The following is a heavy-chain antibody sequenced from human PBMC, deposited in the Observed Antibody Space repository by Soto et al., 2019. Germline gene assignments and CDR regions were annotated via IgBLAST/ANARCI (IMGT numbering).Heavy chain of an antibody. CDR3: ARDPGDTMIVESWFEP. CDR1: GFTFSSYW. J-gene: IGHJ5*02. Sequence: GGSLRLSCSASGFTFSSYWMHWVRQAPGKGLVWVSRINSDGSSTSYADSVKGRFTISRDNAKDTLYLQMNSLRAEDTAVYYCARDPGDTMIVESWFEPWGQGTLVTVSS. V-gene: IGHV3-74*01. D-gene: IGHD3-22*01. CDR2: INSDGSST.